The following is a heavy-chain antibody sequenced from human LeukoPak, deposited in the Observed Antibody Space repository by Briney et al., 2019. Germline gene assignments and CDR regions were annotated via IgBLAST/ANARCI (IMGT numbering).Heavy chain of an antibody. Sequence: ESGPALVKPTQTLTLTCTFSGFSLSTSGMRVSWIRQPPGKALEWLALIDWDDDKFYSTSLKTRLTISKDTSKNQVVLTMTNMDPVDTATYYCARMLAYCGGDCYYFDYWGQGTLVTVSS. D-gene: IGHD2-21*01. CDR1: GFSLSTSGMR. V-gene: IGHV2-70*04. J-gene: IGHJ4*02. CDR3: ARMLAYCGGDCYYFDY. CDR2: IDWDDDK.